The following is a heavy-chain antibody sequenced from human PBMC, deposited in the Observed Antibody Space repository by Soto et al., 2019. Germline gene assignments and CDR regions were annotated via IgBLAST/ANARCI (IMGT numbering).Heavy chain of an antibody. V-gene: IGHV1-46*01. CDR3: AVGYSYAYVLHY. CDR2: INPSGGTT. J-gene: IGHJ4*02. D-gene: IGHD5-18*01. CDR1: GDTFTSYS. Sequence: ASVKVSCKACGDTFTSYSMHWVRQAPGQGLEWMGIINPSGGTTSYAQKFQGRVTMTRDTSTSTVYMELSSLRSEDTAVYYCAVGYSYAYVLHYWGQATQVTVSS.